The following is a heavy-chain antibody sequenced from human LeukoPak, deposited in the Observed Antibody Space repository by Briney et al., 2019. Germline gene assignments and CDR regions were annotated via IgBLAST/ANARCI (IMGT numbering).Heavy chain of an antibody. Sequence: SGTLSLTCAVSGGSISSSNWWSWIRQPAGKGLEWIGRIYTSGSTNYNPSLKSRVTISVDTSKNQFSLKLSSVTAADTAVYYCARGGGANYYDSSGPFNWFDPWGQGTLVTVSS. CDR2: IYTSGST. D-gene: IGHD3-22*01. V-gene: IGHV4-4*07. CDR1: GGSISSSNW. CDR3: ARGGGANYYDSSGPFNWFDP. J-gene: IGHJ5*02.